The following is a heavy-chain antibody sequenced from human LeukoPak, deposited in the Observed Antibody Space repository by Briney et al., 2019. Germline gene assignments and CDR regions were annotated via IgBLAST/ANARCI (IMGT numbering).Heavy chain of an antibody. CDR1: GYTFTSYG. CDR2: MNPNSGNT. J-gene: IGHJ5*02. Sequence: ASVKVSCKASGYTFTSYGINWVRQATGQGLEWMGWMNPNSGNTGYAQKFQGRVTMTRNTSISTAYMELSSLRSEDTAVYYCARGGSHYDILTGYYKNWFDPWGQGTLVTVSS. V-gene: IGHV1-8*02. D-gene: IGHD3-9*01. CDR3: ARGGSHYDILTGYYKNWFDP.